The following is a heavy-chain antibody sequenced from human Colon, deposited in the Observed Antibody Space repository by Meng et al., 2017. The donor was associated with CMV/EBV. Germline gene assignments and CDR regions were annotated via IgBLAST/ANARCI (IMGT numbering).Heavy chain of an antibody. CDR3: ARGASYSGSYVPLDWFDT. CDR1: YTFINHG. V-gene: IGHV1-18*01. J-gene: IGHJ5*02. D-gene: IGHD1-26*01. CDR2: MSVYNGNT. Sequence: YTFINHGINWVRQAPGQGLEWMGWMSVYNGNTNYAEELEGRVTMTTDTSTSTAYMELRSLTSDDTAIYFCARGASYSGSYVPLDWFDTWGQGTLVTVSS.